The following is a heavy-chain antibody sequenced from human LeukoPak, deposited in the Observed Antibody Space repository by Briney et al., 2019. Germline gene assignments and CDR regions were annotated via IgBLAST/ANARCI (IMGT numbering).Heavy chain of an antibody. J-gene: IGHJ3*01. CDR1: RFTFSNYW. V-gene: IGHV3-7*01. D-gene: IGHD1-1*01. CDR3: VRYGRRANDQPFDV. Sequence: GGSLRLSCEVSRFTFSNYWMMWVRQAPGKGLEWVASIDEDGSETNYVDSVTGRFTVSRDHAKNSLFLQMNSLRAEDTAVYYCVRYGRRANDQPFDVWGQGTMVTVSS. CDR2: IDEDGSET.